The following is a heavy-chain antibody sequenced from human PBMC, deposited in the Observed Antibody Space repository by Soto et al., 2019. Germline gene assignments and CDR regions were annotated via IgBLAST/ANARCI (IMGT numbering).Heavy chain of an antibody. J-gene: IGHJ6*03. V-gene: IGHV3-9*01. CDR1: GFTFDDYA. CDR3: ARDVAPRPRYMDV. D-gene: IGHD6-6*01. Sequence: EVQLVESGGGLVQPGRSLRLSCAVSGFTFDDYARHWVRQAPGKGLEWVSAIDWNSATTDYADSVKGRFTISRDNAKNSLYLQMNGLRAEDTALYYCARDVAPRPRYMDVWGKGTTVTVSS. CDR2: IDWNSATT.